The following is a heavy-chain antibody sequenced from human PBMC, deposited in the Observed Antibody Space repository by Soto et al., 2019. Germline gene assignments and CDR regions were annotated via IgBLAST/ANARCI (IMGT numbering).Heavy chain of an antibody. V-gene: IGHV3-33*01. J-gene: IGHJ4*02. CDR1: GFSFSSYA. Sequence: GGSLRLSCAASGFSFSSYAMHWVRQAPGKGLEGVAVIWYDGVSKYYADSVKGRFTISRDNSNNTLYVQMNSLNAEDTAVYYCVRDPYLRAAGRIYSLHYWGPGTLVTVSS. CDR2: IWYDGVSK. CDR3: VRDPYLRAAGRIYSLHY. D-gene: IGHD1-26*01.